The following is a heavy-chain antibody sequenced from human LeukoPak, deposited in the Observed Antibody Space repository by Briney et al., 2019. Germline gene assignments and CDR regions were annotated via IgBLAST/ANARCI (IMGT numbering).Heavy chain of an antibody. Sequence: PSETLSLTCAVFGGSFSGYYWTWIRQPPGKGLEWIGEINHSGSANYNPSLKSRVTISLDTSKNQFSLKLSSVTAADTAVYYCARGQGTVTTHWGQGTLVTVSS. D-gene: IGHD4-17*01. J-gene: IGHJ4*02. CDR2: INHSGSA. CDR3: ARGQGTVTTH. CDR1: GGSFSGYY. V-gene: IGHV4-34*01.